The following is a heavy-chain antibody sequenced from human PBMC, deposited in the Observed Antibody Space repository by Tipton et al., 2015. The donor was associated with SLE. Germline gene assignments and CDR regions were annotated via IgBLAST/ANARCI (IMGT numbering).Heavy chain of an antibody. CDR3: ARDVGGYNTGWFPYYFDY. Sequence: TLSLTCTVSGGSISSSSYYWGWIRQPPGKGLEWVGTVYYTGNTFYNPSLKSRVTISLDTSKNQFSLKLSSVTAADTAVYYCARDVGGYNTGWFPYYFDYWGQGTLVTVSS. D-gene: IGHD2-8*02. CDR2: VYYTGNT. CDR1: GGSISSSSYY. J-gene: IGHJ4*02. V-gene: IGHV4-39*07.